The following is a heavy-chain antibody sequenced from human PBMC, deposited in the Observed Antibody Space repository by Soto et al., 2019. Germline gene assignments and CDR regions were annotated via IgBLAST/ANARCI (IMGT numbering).Heavy chain of an antibody. V-gene: IGHV1-69*13. J-gene: IGHJ6*02. CDR2: IIPVFGTA. Sequence: SVKVSCKASGGTFSKYKITWVLQAPGQGLEWMGGIIPVFGTANYAQKFQGRVTITADESTSTAYMEVSSLRSDDTAVYYCARDCSGGGLFSDQQLYYGMDVWGQGNTVTVAS. D-gene: IGHD2-15*01. CDR1: GGTFSKYK. CDR3: ARDCSGGGLFSDQQLYYGMDV.